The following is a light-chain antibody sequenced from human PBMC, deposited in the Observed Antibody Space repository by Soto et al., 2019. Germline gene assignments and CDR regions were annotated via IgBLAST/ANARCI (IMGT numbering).Light chain of an antibody. J-gene: IGKJ1*01. CDR2: DAS. CDR3: QEYGDPPPA. V-gene: IGKV1-33*01. CDR1: QGLNNY. Sequence: DIQMTQSPSSLSAYVGDRVTITCQASQGLNNYLNWYKQRPGKAPKLLIHDASNLETGVPSRFSGRGSGTDFSFTISSLQPEDVAKYYCQEYGDPPPAFGPGTKVEIK.